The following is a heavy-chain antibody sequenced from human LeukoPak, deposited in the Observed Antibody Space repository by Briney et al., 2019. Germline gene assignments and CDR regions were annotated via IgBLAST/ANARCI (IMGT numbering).Heavy chain of an antibody. Sequence: SETLSLTCTVSGGSISSYYWSWIRQPPGKGLEWIGYIYYSGSTNYNPSLKSRVTMSLDTSKNQFSLKVNSVTAADTAVYYCARDGYYDFWSGYNWFDPWGQGTLVTVSS. CDR3: ARDGYYDFWSGYNWFDP. CDR1: GGSISSYY. CDR2: IYYSGST. V-gene: IGHV4-59*01. D-gene: IGHD3-3*01. J-gene: IGHJ5*02.